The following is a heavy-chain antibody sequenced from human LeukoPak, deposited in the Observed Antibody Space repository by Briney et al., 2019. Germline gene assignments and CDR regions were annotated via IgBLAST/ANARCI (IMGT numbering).Heavy chain of an antibody. J-gene: IGHJ4*02. CDR1: GGSISSSSYY. V-gene: IGHV4-39*01. D-gene: IGHD1-26*01. CDR2: IYYSGST. CDR3: AKSGGYGLIDY. Sequence: SETLSLTCTVSGGSISSSSYYWGWIRQPPGKGLEWIGSIYYSGSTYYNPSLKSRVTMSIETSKNQISLRLNSVTAADTAMYYCAKSGGYGLIDYWGQGTLVTVSS.